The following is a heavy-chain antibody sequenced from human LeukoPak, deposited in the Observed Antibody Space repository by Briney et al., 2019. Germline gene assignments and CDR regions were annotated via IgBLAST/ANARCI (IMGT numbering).Heavy chain of an antibody. CDR3: AREFRGAYYMDV. CDR2: INPNSGGT. J-gene: IGHJ6*03. Sequence: ASVKVSCKASGYTFTGDYMHWVRQAPGQGLEWMGWINPNSGGTNYAQKFQGRVTMTRDTSISTAYMELSRLRSDDTAVYYCAREFRGAYYMDVWGKGTTVTVSS. V-gene: IGHV1-2*02. D-gene: IGHD3-10*01. CDR1: GYTFTGDY.